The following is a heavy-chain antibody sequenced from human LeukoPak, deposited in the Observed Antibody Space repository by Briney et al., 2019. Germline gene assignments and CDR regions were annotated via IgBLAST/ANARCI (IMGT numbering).Heavy chain of an antibody. CDR2: INPDSGIS. V-gene: IGHV1-2*02. J-gene: IGHJ5*02. CDR3: ATVLLVAANWFDP. Sequence: ASVKVSCKASGYTLSDYYIHWLRQAPGLGLEWMGWINPDSGISNYAQKFQGRVTVTTDTSISTAYMELSRLTSGDTAVYYCATVLLVAANWFDPWGQGTLVSVSA. D-gene: IGHD2-15*01. CDR1: GYTLSDYY.